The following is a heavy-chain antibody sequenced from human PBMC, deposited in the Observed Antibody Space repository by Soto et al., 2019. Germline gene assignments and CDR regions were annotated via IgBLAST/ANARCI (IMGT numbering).Heavy chain of an antibody. V-gene: IGHV3-23*01. J-gene: IGHJ4*02. CDR2: ISGSDDST. CDR1: GCTCSSYA. CDR3: AKRSSSSTFDY. D-gene: IGHD6-6*01. Sequence: GGSLRLSCAASGCTCSSYAMSWVRQAPGKGLEWVSVISGSDDSTYYADSVKGRFTISRDNSKNTLYLQMNSLRAEDTAVYYCAKRSSSSTFDYWGQGTLVTVSS.